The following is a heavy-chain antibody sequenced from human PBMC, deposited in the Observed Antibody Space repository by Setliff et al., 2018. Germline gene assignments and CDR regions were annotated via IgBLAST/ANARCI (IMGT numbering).Heavy chain of an antibody. Sequence: SGPTLVNPTQTLTLTCTFSGFSLSTSGVGVGWIRQPPGKALEWLALIYWDDDKRYSPSLKSRLTITKDTSKDQVVLTMTNMDPVDTATYYCAHRRGDYYDSSGYYYDYWGQGTLVTVSS. CDR2: IYWDDDK. CDR1: GFSLSTSGVG. CDR3: AHRRGDYYDSSGYYYDY. J-gene: IGHJ4*02. D-gene: IGHD3-22*01. V-gene: IGHV2-5*02.